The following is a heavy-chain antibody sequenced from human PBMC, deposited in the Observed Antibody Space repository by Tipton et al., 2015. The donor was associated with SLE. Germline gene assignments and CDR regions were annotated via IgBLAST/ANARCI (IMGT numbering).Heavy chain of an antibody. D-gene: IGHD3-16*01. CDR3: ATSSHYDPEKAFDI. V-gene: IGHV4-39*01. CDR1: GGSISTSSYY. Sequence: TLSLTCTVSGGSISTSSYYWGWIRQPPGKGLEWIGSIYYSGSTYYNPSLKSRVTISVDTSKNQFSLKLSSVTAADTAVYYCATSSHYDPEKAFDIWGRGTMVTVSS. J-gene: IGHJ3*02. CDR2: IYYSGST.